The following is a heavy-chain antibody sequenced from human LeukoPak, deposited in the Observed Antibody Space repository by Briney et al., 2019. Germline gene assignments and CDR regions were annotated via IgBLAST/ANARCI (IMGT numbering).Heavy chain of an antibody. V-gene: IGHV4-34*01. Sequence: SETLSLTCAVYGGSFSGYYWSWIRQPPGKGLEWNGEINHSGSTNYNPSLKSRVTISVDTSKNQFSLKLSSVTAADTAVYYCARGPDYDFWSGYPYWGQGTLVTVSS. CDR2: INHSGST. D-gene: IGHD3-3*01. CDR3: ARGPDYDFWSGYPY. CDR1: GGSFSGYY. J-gene: IGHJ4*02.